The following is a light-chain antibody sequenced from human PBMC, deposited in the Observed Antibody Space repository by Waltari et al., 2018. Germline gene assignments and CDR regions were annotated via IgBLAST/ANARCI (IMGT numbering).Light chain of an antibody. CDR3: QQFYSSPLT. Sequence: DIVMTQSPDSLAVSLGQRATLTCRSSHSVSSDSNNKNYLAWYQQKPGQPPKLLINWASTRESGVPDRFSGSGSGTEFTLTISSLQAEDVALYYCQQFYSSPLTFGGGTKVEIK. CDR1: HSVSSDSNNKNY. V-gene: IGKV4-1*01. CDR2: WAS. J-gene: IGKJ4*01.